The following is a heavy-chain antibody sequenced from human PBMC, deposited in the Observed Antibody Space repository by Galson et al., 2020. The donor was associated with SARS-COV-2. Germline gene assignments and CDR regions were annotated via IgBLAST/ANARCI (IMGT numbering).Heavy chain of an antibody. CDR2: IKRKTDGGTT. CDR1: GFTFSNAW. J-gene: IGHJ4*02. CDR3: TTDLHDYGDLDY. Sequence: GGSLRLSCAASGFTFSNAWMSWVRQAPGKGLEWVGRIKRKTDGGTTDYAAPVKGRFTISRDDSKNTLYLQMNSLKTEDTAVYYCTTDLHDYGDLDYWGQGTLVTVSS. V-gene: IGHV3-15*01. D-gene: IGHD4-17*01.